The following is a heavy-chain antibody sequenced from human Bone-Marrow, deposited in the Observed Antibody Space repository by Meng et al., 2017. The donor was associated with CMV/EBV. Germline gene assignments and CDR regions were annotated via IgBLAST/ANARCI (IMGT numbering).Heavy chain of an antibody. V-gene: IGHV3-21*01. D-gene: IGHD5-18*01. J-gene: IGHJ4*02. CDR3: ARRTRGYSLYNDY. CDR2: ISSSSSYI. CDR1: GFTFSSYS. Sequence: ESLKISCAASGFTFSSYSMNWVRQAPGKGLEWVSSISSSSSYIYYADSVKGRFTISRDNAKNSLYLQMNSLRAEDTAVYYCARRTRGYSLYNDYRGQGTLVTVSS.